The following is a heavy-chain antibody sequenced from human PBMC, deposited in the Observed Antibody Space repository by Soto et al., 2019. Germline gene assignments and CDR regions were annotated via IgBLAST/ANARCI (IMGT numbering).Heavy chain of an antibody. V-gene: IGHV4-39*01. CDR2: IYHVGNT. J-gene: IGHJ3*02. CDR3: ARRGYSSARTDEAFDI. CDR1: GGSISSTTY. Sequence: QLQLQESGPGLVKPSETLSLTCTVSGGSISSTTYWGWIRQPPGKGLEWIGIIYHVGNTYYDPSLKSRVTISVDTSKNQFFLNLNSVTAADTAVYYCARRGYSSARTDEAFDIWGQGTLVTVS. D-gene: IGHD6-19*01.